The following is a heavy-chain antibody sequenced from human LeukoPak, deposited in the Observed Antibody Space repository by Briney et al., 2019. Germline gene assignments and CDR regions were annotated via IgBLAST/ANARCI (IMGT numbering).Heavy chain of an antibody. J-gene: IGHJ4*02. CDR3: FSGYDYV. D-gene: IGHD5-12*01. Sequence: GGSLRLSCEASGFTFSSYWMHWVRQAPGKGLVWVSRISTDGSSTSYADSVKGRFTISRDNSKNTLYLQMNSLRAEDTAVYYCFSGYDYVWGQGTLVTVSS. CDR1: GFTFSSYW. V-gene: IGHV3-74*01. CDR2: ISTDGSST.